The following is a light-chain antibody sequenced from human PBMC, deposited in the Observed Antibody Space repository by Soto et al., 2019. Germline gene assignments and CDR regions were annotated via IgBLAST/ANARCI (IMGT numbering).Light chain of an antibody. J-gene: IGLJ1*01. CDR2: YDS. Sequence: SYELTQPPSVSVAPEKTTTITCGGNNIGDKRVHWYRQKPGQAPVLLISYDSDRSSGIPERFSGSKSGNTATLTISRVEAGDEADYYCQVWDIMTDNYVFGGGTKVTVL. CDR3: QVWDIMTDNYV. V-gene: IGLV3-21*04. CDR1: NIGDKR.